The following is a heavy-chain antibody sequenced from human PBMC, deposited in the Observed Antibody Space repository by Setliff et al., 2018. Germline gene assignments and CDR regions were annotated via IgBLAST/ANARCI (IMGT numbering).Heavy chain of an antibody. J-gene: IGHJ4*02. V-gene: IGHV1-69*13. D-gene: IGHD6-6*01. CDR3: ATLSSSSIDY. CDR2: IIPIFGTA. Sequence: SVKVSCKASGYTFTSYYIHWVRQAPGQGLEWMGGIIPIFGTANYAQKFQGRVMITADESTSTAYMELSSLRSEDTAVYYCATLSSSSIDYWGQGTLVTVSS. CDR1: GYTFTSYY.